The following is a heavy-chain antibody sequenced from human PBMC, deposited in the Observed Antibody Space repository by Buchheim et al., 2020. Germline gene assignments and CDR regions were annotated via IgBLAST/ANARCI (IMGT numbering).Heavy chain of an antibody. CDR3: AKTVTVGPYYFAY. CDR2: ISAGGGRT. D-gene: IGHD4-17*01. Sequence: EVQLLESGGGLVQRGGSLRLSCGASGFTFSSNAMSWVRKAPGKGLEWVSDISAGGGRTYYSDSVKGRFTISRDDSKNTLYLQMNSLRAEDSAIYYCAKTVTVGPYYFAYWGQGTL. V-gene: IGHV3-23*01. CDR1: GFTFSSNA. J-gene: IGHJ4*02.